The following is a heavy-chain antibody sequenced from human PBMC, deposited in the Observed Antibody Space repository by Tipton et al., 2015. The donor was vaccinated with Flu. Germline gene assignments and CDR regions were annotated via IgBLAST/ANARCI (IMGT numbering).Heavy chain of an antibody. Sequence: QLVQSGGGLIQRGGSLRLSCVVSGFTVSSNYMTWVRQAPGKGLVWVSVIYSGGSTKYADSVKGRFTISRDNSKNTLYLQMNSLRAEDTAVYYCARGRGYCVTTTCLLPFDFWGQGTLVTVSS. D-gene: IGHD2-2*01. J-gene: IGHJ4*02. CDR1: GFTVSSNY. V-gene: IGHV3-53*01. CDR3: ARGRGYCVTTTCLLPFDF. CDR2: IYSGGST.